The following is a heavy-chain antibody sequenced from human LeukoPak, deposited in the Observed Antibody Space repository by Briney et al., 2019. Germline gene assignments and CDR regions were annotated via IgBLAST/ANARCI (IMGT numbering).Heavy chain of an antibody. J-gene: IGHJ6*03. Sequence: GGSLRLSCAASGVTFSSYSMNWVRQAPGKGLEWVSFIYSDNKHYSDSVKGRFTISRDNSKNTLYLQMNSLRAEDTAVYYCVTAPYGDYYYYMDVWGKGTTVTISS. CDR1: GVTFSSYS. D-gene: IGHD4-17*01. V-gene: IGHV3-53*01. CDR3: VTAPYGDYYYYMDV. CDR2: IYSDNK.